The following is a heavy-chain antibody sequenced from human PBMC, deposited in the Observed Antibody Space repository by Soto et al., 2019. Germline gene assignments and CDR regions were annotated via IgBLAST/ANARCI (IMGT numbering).Heavy chain of an antibody. CDR3: ARHVMGYYDSSGYPNWFDP. D-gene: IGHD3-22*01. CDR1: GGTISSWY. J-gene: IGHJ5*02. V-gene: IGHV4-59*08. Sequence: SETLSLTCTVSGGTISSWYWSWIRQPPGKGLEWIGYIYYSGSTNCNPSLKSRVTISVDTSKNQFSLKLSSVTAADTAVYYCARHVMGYYDSSGYPNWFDPWGQGTLVTV. CDR2: IYYSGST.